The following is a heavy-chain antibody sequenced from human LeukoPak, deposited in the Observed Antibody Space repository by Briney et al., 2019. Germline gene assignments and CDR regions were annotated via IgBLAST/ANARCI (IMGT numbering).Heavy chain of an antibody. CDR2: MSPNSGNT. CDR3: ARDPSAYYFDY. J-gene: IGHJ4*02. Sequence: GASVKVSCKASGYTFTSYDINWMRQATGQGLEWMGWMSPNSGNTGYAQKFQGRVTMTRDTSTSTVYMELSSLRSEDTAVYYCARDPSAYYFDYWGQGTLVTVSS. V-gene: IGHV1-8*01. CDR1: GYTFTSYD.